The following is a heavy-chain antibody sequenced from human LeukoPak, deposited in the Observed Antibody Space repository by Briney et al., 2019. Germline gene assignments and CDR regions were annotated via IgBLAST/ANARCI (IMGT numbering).Heavy chain of an antibody. CDR2: XXPNSGGT. V-gene: IGHV1-2*02. CDR3: ARDVQQLANYYYYGLDV. CDR1: GYTFTGYY. Sequence: ASVKVSCKASGYTFTGYYMHWVRQAPGQGLEWXXXXXPNSGGTNYAQKFQGRVTMTRDTSISTAYMELNRLRSDDTAVYYCARDVQQLANYYYYGLDVWGQGTTVTVSS. J-gene: IGHJ6*02. D-gene: IGHD6-13*01.